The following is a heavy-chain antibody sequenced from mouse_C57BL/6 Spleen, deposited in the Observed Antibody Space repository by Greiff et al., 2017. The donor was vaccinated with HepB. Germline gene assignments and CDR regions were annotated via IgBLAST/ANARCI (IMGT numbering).Heavy chain of an antibody. J-gene: IGHJ2*01. CDR2: ISYSGST. Sequence: VQLKQSGPGMVKPSQSLSLTCTVTGYSITSGYDWHWIRHFPGNNLEWMGYISYSGSTNYNPSLKSRISITHDTSKNHFFLKLNSVTTEDTATYYCARDDYDGFDYWGQGTTLTVSS. V-gene: IGHV3-1*01. CDR1: GYSITSGYD. D-gene: IGHD2-4*01. CDR3: ARDDYDGFDY.